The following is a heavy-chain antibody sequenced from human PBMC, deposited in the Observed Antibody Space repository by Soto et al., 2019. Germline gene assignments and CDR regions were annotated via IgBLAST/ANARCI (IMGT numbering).Heavy chain of an antibody. CDR1: GYTFTSYD. CDR3: ARGARRYFDWGIGF. V-gene: IGHV1-8*01. J-gene: IGHJ4*02. CDR2: MNPNSGNT. Sequence: QVQLVQSGAEVKKPGASVKVSCKASGYTFTSYDINWVRQATGQGLEWMGWMNPNSGNTGYAQKVQGRVTMTRNTCISTAYMELSSLRVEDMAVYYCARGARRYFDWGIGFWGQGTLVTVSS. D-gene: IGHD3-9*01.